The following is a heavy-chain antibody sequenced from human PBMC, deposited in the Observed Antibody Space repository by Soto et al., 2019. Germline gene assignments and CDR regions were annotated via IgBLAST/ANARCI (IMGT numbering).Heavy chain of an antibody. J-gene: IGHJ6*02. CDR3: VKDERIRSGELSLYHSSGMDV. Sequence: EVQLLESGGGLVQPGGPLRLSCAASGFTFSSYAMSWFRQAPGKWLEWVSAISGSGGSTYYAETVKARLTISRDNPQYSLSLPMNSLRAADTAVYSCVKDERIRSGELSLYHSSGMDVWGQGTTVTVSS. D-gene: IGHD3-16*02. V-gene: IGHV3-23*01. CDR1: GFTFSSYA. CDR2: ISGSGGST.